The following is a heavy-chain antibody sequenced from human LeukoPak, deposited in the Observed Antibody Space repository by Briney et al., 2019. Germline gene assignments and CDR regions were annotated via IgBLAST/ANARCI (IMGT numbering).Heavy chain of an antibody. CDR3: ARVPTYYYDSSGYYSEYFDY. Sequence: SETLSLTCTVSGGSISSYYWSWVRQPPGKGLEGIGYIYYSGSTNYNPSLQSRVTISVDTSKNQFSLQPSSVTAADTAVYYCARVPTYYYDSSGYYSEYFDYWGQGTLVTVSS. CDR1: GGSISSYY. J-gene: IGHJ4*02. V-gene: IGHV4-59*01. D-gene: IGHD3-22*01. CDR2: IYYSGST.